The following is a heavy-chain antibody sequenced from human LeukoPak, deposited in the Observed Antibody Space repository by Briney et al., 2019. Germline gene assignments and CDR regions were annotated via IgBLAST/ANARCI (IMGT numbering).Heavy chain of an antibody. CDR2: INPNSGGT. D-gene: IGHD4-11*01. V-gene: IGHV1-2*04. Sequence: GASVKVSCKASGGTFSSYAISWVRQAPGQGLEWMGWINPNSGGTNYAQKFQGWVTMTRDTSISTAYMELSRLRSDDTAVYYCARGMTTVTPDAFDIWGQGTMVTVSS. J-gene: IGHJ3*02. CDR3: ARGMTTVTPDAFDI. CDR1: GGTFSSYA.